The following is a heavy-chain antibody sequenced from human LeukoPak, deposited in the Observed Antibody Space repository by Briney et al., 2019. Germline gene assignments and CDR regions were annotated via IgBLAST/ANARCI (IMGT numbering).Heavy chain of an antibody. J-gene: IGHJ4*02. D-gene: IGHD3-10*01. CDR2: VWYDGSNT. CDR1: GFTFSSFG. V-gene: IGHV3-33*01. Sequence: GGSLILSCAASGFTFSSFGMHWVRQAPGKGLEWVAVVWYDGSNTYYADSVKGRFTISRDNSKNTLYLQMNSLRAEDTAVYYCARSYYGSGSYSQYYFDYWGQGTLVTVSS. CDR3: ARSYYGSGSYSQYYFDY.